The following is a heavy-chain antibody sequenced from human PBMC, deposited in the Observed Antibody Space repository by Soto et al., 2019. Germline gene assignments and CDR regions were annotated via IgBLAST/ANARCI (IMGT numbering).Heavy chain of an antibody. CDR3: ARERYYDILTGSSWFDP. CDR2: INPNSGGT. J-gene: IGHJ5*02. CDR1: GYPFTGSY. D-gene: IGHD3-9*01. Sequence: ASVKVSCKASGYPFTGSYMHWVRQAPGQGLEWMGWINPNSGGTNYAQKFQGRVTMTRDTSISTAYMELSRLRSDDTAVYYCARERYYDILTGSSWFDPWGQGTLVTVSS. V-gene: IGHV1-2*02.